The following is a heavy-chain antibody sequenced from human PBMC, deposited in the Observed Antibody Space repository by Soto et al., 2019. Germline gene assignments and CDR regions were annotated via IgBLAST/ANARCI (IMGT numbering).Heavy chain of an antibody. V-gene: IGHV1-18*01. CDR3: ARDRYSGPQDDYYYGMDV. CDR2: ISAYNGNT. D-gene: IGHD5-12*01. Sequence: QVQLVQSGAEVKKPGASVKVSCKASGYTFTSYGISWVRQAPGQGLEWMGWISAYNGNTNYAQKLQGRVTMTTDTTTSTAYMELRSLRSDDTAVYYCARDRYSGPQDDYYYGMDVWGQGTTVTVSS. CDR1: GYTFTSYG. J-gene: IGHJ6*02.